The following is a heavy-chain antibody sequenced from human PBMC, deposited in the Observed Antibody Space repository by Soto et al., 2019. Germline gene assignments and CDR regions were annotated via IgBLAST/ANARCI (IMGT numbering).Heavy chain of an antibody. D-gene: IGHD2-2*01. Sequence: SETLSLTCTVSGGSISSYYWSWIRQPPGKGLEWIGYIYYSGSTNYDPSLKSRVTISVDTSKNQFSLKLSSVTAADTAVYYCASEHRYCSSTSCYGANWFDPWGQGTLVTVSS. CDR2: IYYSGST. CDR3: ASEHRYCSSTSCYGANWFDP. V-gene: IGHV4-59*01. J-gene: IGHJ5*02. CDR1: GGSISSYY.